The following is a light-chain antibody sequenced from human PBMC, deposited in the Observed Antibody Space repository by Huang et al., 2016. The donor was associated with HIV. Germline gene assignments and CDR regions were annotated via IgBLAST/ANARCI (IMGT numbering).Light chain of an antibody. V-gene: IGKV3-11*01. CDR1: QSISSY. J-gene: IGKJ2*01. CDR2: DAS. Sequence: EVVLTQSPVTLSLSPGERATLTCRSSQSISSYLAWYQQKPGQTPTLLIYDASTRATGIAARFSGSGSGTDFTLTISNLEPEDIAVYYCQQRSNWPPYTFGPGTKLEIK. CDR3: QQRSNWPPYT.